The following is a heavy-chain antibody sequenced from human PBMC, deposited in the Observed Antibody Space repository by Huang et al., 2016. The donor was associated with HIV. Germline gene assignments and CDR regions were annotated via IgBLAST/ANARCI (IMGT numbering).Heavy chain of an antibody. J-gene: IGHJ4*02. Sequence: QVHLQQWGAGLLKPSEALSLTCAVYGGSFRNYFWSWIRQPPGKGLEWVGENNHSRRTSYSPSLKSRVTISVDTSKNQFSLKLSSVTAADTAVYYCARVEINTLTGYFSSFDNWGQGTLVTVSS. CDR1: GGSFRNYF. CDR2: NNHSRRT. V-gene: IGHV4-34*01. D-gene: IGHD3-9*01. CDR3: ARVEINTLTGYFSSFDN.